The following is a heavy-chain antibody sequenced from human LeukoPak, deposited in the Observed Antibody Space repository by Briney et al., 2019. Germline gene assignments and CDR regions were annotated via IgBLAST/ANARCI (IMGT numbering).Heavy chain of an antibody. V-gene: IGHV4-61*08. CDR3: ARFSDNWYFDY. D-gene: IGHD1-20*01. CDR1: GGSISSGGYY. CDR2: IYFTGST. J-gene: IGHJ4*02. Sequence: SETLSLTCTVSGGSISSGGYYWSWIRQPPGKGLEWIGYIYFTGSTNYNPSLKSRVTILVDTSKNQFSLKLTSVTAADTAVYYCARFSDNWYFDYWGQGTLVTVSS.